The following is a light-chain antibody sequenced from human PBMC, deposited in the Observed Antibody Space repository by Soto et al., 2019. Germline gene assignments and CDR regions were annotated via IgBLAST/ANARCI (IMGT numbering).Light chain of an antibody. CDR1: TSNIGAGYD. Sequence: QSVLTHPPSVAGAPGQRVTISCTGSTSNIGAGYDVHWYQHLPGTAPKLLIYLNNNRPSGVPDRFSGSKSGTSASLAITGLQADDEADYYCQSYDISLSAWVFGGGTQLTVL. J-gene: IGLJ3*02. CDR3: QSYDISLSAWV. CDR2: LNN. V-gene: IGLV1-40*01.